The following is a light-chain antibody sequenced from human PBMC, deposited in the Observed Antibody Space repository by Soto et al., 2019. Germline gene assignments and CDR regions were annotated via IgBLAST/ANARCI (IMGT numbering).Light chain of an antibody. J-gene: IGLJ1*01. CDR3: SSYADTNNKYV. CDR2: DVN. V-gene: IGLV2-8*01. CDR1: TNDVGGYDF. Sequence: QSALTQPPSASGSPGQSVTISCTGTTNDVGGYDFVSWYQQDPGKAPKLIIYDVNKRPSGVPDRFSGSKSGDTASLTVSGLQAEDEADYYCSSYADTNNKYVFGTGTKVTVL.